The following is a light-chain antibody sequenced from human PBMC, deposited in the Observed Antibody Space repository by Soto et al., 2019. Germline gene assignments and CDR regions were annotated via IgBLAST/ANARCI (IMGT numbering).Light chain of an antibody. CDR1: QGISSY. J-gene: IGKJ4*02. CDR2: AAS. V-gene: IGKV1-8*01. CDR3: QQYYSYPRT. Sequence: IQMPTSDSAMSASVGDRVTITSRASQGISSYLAWYQQKPGKAPKLLIYAASTLQSGVPSRFSGSGSGTDFTLTISSLQAEDFATYYCQQYYSYPRTFGGGTKVDIK.